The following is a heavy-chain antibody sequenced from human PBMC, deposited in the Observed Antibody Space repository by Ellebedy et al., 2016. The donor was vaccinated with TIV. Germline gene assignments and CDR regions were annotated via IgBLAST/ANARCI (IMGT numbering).Heavy chain of an antibody. J-gene: IGHJ4*02. V-gene: IGHV3-23*01. CDR3: VRVMWPVPGPVDPFDY. CDR1: GFTFSSHG. Sequence: GESLKISCAASGFTFSSHGMAWVRQAPGKGLEWLSGITGGGDTTYYADSVKGRFTISRDNSKNTLSLQLSSLRAEDTAVFYCVRVMWPVPGPVDPFDYWGQGTPVTVSS. D-gene: IGHD6-19*01. CDR2: ITGGGDTT.